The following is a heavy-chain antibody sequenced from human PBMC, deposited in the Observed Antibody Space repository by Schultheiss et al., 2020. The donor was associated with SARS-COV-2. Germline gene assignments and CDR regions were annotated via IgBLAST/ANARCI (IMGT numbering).Heavy chain of an antibody. CDR1: GGSISSSSYY. CDR2: IYYSGST. V-gene: IGHV4-39*01. CDR3: ARATKNWFDP. D-gene: IGHD1-26*01. J-gene: IGHJ5*02. Sequence: SQTLSLTCTVSGGSISSSSYYWGWIRQPPGKGLEWIGSIYYSGSTYYNPSLKSRVTISVDTSKNQFSLKLSSVTAADTAVYYCARATKNWFDPWGQGTLVTVSS.